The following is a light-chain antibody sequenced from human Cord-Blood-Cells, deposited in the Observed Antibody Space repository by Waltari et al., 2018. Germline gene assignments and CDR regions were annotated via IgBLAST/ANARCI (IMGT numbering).Light chain of an antibody. J-gene: IGLJ3*02. V-gene: IGLV3-27*01. CDR3: YSAADNNWV. Sequence: SYELTQPSSVSVSPGQTARITCSGDVLATKYARWFQQKPGQAPVLVIYKDSERPSGIPGRFSGSSSGTTVTLTISGAHVEDEADYYCYSAADNNWVFGGGTKLTVL. CDR1: VLATKY. CDR2: KDS.